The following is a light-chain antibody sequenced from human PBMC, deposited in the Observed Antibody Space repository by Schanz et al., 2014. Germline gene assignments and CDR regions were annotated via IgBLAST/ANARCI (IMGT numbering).Light chain of an antibody. CDR1: QSVSSID. CDR3: QQYGSSLYT. CDR2: GAS. Sequence: EIVLTQSPGTLSLSPGERATLSCRASQSVSSIDLAWYQQKPGQAPNVLIYGASRRATGIPDRFSGSGSGTDFTLTISRLEPEDSAVYYCQQYGSSLYTFGQGTKLEIK. V-gene: IGKV3-20*01. J-gene: IGKJ2*01.